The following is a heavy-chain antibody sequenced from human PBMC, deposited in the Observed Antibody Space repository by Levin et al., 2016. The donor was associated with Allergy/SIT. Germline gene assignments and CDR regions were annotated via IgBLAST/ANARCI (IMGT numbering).Heavy chain of an antibody. D-gene: IGHD1-7*01. J-gene: IGHJ5*02. V-gene: IGHV1-8*01. CDR3: ARARLTGTTGYNWFDP. Sequence: WVRQAPGQGLEWMGWMNPNSGNTGYAQKFQGRVTMTRNTSISTAYMELSSLRSEDTAVYYCARARLTGTTGYNWFDPWGQGTLVTVSS. CDR2: MNPNSGNT.